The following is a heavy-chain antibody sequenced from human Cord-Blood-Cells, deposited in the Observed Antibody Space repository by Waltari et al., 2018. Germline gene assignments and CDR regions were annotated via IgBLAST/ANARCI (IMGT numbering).Heavy chain of an antibody. D-gene: IGHD1-1*01. J-gene: IGHJ3*02. Sequence: EVQLVESGGGLVQPGGSLRLSCAASGFTFSSYSMNWVRQAPGKGLEWVSYISSSSSTIYYADSVKGRFTISRDNAKNSLYLQMNSLRDEDTAVYYCARDDRGRPGTFFGAFDIWGQGTMVTVSS. V-gene: IGHV3-48*02. CDR3: ARDDRGRPGTFFGAFDI. CDR2: ISSSSSTI. CDR1: GFTFSSYS.